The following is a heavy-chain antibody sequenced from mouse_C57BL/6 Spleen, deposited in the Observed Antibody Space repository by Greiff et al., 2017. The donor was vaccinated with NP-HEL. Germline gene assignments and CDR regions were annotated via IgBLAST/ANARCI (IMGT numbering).Heavy chain of an antibody. J-gene: IGHJ1*03. D-gene: IGHD1-1*01. CDR2: IYPRSGNT. V-gene: IGHV1-81*01. CDR3: ASRYYGSSWRYFDV. CDR1: GYTFTSYG. Sequence: QVQLQQSGAELARPGASVKLSCKASGYTFTSYGISWVKQRTGQGLEWIGEIYPRSGNTYYNEKFKGKATLTADKSSSTAYMELRSLTSEDSAVYFCASRYYGSSWRYFDVWGTGTTVTVSS.